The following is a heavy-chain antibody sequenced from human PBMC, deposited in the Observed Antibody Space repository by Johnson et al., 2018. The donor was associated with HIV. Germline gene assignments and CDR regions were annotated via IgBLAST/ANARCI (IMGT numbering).Heavy chain of an antibody. Sequence: VQLVESGGGLIQPGGSLRLSCAVSGFTVSTKYMTWVRQAPGKGLEWVSVIYSGGSTYYADSVKGRFTISRDNSQNTLYLQMNSLRAEDTAVYYCAREYDAFDIWGQGTMVTVSS. CDR2: IYSGGST. CDR1: GFTVSTKY. J-gene: IGHJ3*02. CDR3: AREYDAFDI. V-gene: IGHV3-66*03.